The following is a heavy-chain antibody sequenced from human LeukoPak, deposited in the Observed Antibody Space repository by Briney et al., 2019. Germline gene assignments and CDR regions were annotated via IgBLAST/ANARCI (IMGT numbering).Heavy chain of an antibody. J-gene: IGHJ6*02. CDR1: GGTFSSYA. V-gene: IGHV1-69*04. CDR2: IIPILGIA. CDR3: ARDFSGVGDYVPYYYYGMDV. Sequence: SVKVSCKASGGTFSSYAISWVRQAPGQGLEWMGRIIPILGIANYAQKFQGRVTITADKSTSTAYMELSSLRSEDTAAYYCARDFSGVGDYVPYYYYGMDVWGQGTTVTVSS. D-gene: IGHD4-17*01.